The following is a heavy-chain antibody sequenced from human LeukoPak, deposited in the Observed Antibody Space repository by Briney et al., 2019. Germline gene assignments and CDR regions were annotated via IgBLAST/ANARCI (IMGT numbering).Heavy chain of an antibody. J-gene: IGHJ3*02. CDR3: ARECVLSSSWCGAAFDI. V-gene: IGHV4-31*03. CDR1: GGSISSGGYY. D-gene: IGHD6-13*01. CDR2: IYYSGST. Sequence: SQTLSLTCTVSGGSISSGGYYWSWIRQHPGKGLEWIGYIYYSGSTYYNPSLKSRVTISVDTSKNQFSLKLSPVTAADTAVYYCARECVLSSSWCGAAFDIWGQGTMVTVSS.